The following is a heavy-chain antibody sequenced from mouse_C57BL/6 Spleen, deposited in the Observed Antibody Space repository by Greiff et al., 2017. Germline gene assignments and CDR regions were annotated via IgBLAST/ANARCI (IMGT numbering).Heavy chain of an antibody. V-gene: IGHV5-17*01. J-gene: IGHJ2*01. Sequence: EVNLVESGGGLVKPGGSLKLSCAASGFTFSDYGMHWVRQAPEKGLEWVAYISSGSSTIYYAATVKGRFTISRDNAKNTLFLQMTSLRSEDTAMYYCARPLPFAYYFDYWGQGTTLTVSS. CDR3: ARPLPFAYYFDY. CDR1: GFTFSDYG. CDR2: ISSGSSTI.